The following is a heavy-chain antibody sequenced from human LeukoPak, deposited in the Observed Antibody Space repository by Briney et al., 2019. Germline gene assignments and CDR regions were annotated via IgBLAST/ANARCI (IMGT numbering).Heavy chain of an antibody. D-gene: IGHD3-22*01. CDR3: ARGPAYFYDSSGYYPGFDY. J-gene: IGHJ4*02. CDR1: GFTFSSYA. Sequence: PGGSLRLSCAASGFTFSSYAMHWVRQAPGKGLDWVAVISYDGSNKYSADSVKGRFTISRDNSKNTLYLQMGSLKTEDTAVYYCARGPAYFYDSSGYYPGFDYWGRGTLVAVSS. CDR2: ISYDGSNK. V-gene: IGHV3-30*04.